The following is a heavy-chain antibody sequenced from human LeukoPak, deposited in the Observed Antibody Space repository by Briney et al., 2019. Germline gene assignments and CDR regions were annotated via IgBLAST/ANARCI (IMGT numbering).Heavy chain of an antibody. CDR3: AKDTYSGYDSGD. D-gene: IGHD5-12*01. CDR2: IRYDGSNK. J-gene: IGHJ4*02. V-gene: IGHV3-30*02. CDR1: GFTFSSYG. Sequence: GGSLRLSCAASGFTFSSYGMHWVRQAPGKGLEWVAFIRYDGSNKYYADSVKGRFTISRDNSKNTPYLQMNSLRAEDTTVYYCAKDTYSGYDSGDWGQGTLVTVSS.